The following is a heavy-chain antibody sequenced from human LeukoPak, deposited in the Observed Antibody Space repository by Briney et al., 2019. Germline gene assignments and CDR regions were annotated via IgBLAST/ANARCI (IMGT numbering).Heavy chain of an antibody. CDR2: INPNSGGT. CDR1: GYTFTGYY. CDR3: ARYRMVRGVMYAFDI. D-gene: IGHD3-10*01. V-gene: IGHV1-2*02. J-gene: IGHJ3*02. Sequence: ASVKVSCKASGYTFTGYYMHWVRQAPGQGLEWMGWINPNSGGTNYAQKFQGRVTMTRDTSISTAYMELSRLRSDDTAVYYCARYRMVRGVMYAFDIWGQGTMVTVSS.